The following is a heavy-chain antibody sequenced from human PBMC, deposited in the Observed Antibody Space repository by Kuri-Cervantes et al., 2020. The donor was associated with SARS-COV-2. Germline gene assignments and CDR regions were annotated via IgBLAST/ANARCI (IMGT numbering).Heavy chain of an antibody. CDR2: ISAHNGNT. CDR1: GYTFTSYG. V-gene: IGHV1-18*01. CDR3: AREKLRYFDWSKPPTPEYYFDY. D-gene: IGHD3-9*01. Sequence: ASVKVSCKASGYTFTSYGISWVRQAPGQGLEWMGWISAHNGNTNYAQKLQGRVTMTTDTSTGTAYMELRSLRSDDTAVYYCAREKLRYFDWSKPPTPEYYFDYWGQGTLVTVSS. J-gene: IGHJ4*02.